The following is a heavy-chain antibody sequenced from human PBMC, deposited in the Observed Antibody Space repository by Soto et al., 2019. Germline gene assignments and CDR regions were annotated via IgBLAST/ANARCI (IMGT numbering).Heavy chain of an antibody. CDR1: GGSISSHY. Sequence: PSETLSLTCAVSGGSISSHYWNWVRQTPGKGLEWIGYIYYSGTTSYNPSLKSRVTISVDMSKNQFSLKLSSVTAADTAVYYCARGGIATQNWFGPWGHGTLVTVSS. CDR3: ARGGIATQNWFGP. D-gene: IGHD6-13*01. J-gene: IGHJ5*02. V-gene: IGHV4-59*08. CDR2: IYYSGTT.